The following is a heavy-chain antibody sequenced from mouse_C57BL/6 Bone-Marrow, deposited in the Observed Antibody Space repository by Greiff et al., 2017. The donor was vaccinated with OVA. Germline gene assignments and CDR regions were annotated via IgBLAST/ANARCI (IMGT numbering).Heavy chain of an antibody. CDR2: IYPRSGNT. D-gene: IGHD1-1*01. V-gene: IGHV1-81*01. CDR3: ARSIWGTSYCYFDV. J-gene: IGHJ1*03. CDR1: GYTFTSYG. Sequence: QVQLQQSGAELARPGASVKLSCKASGYTFTSYGISWVKQRTGQGLEWIGEIYPRSGNTYYNEKFKGKATLTADKSSSTAYMELRSLTSEDSAVYFCARSIWGTSYCYFDVWGTGTTVTVSS.